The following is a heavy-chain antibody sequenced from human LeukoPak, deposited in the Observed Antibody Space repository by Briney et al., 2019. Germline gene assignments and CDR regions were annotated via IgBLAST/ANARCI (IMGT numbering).Heavy chain of an antibody. CDR3: ARDPTMVRGEEFDP. CDR1: GGSFSGYY. J-gene: IGHJ5*02. Sequence: PSETLSLTCAIYGGSFSGYYWSWIRQPPGKGLDWIGEINHSGSTNYNPSLKSRVTISVDTSKNQFSLKLSSVTAADTAVYYCARDPTMVRGEEFDPWGQGTLVTVSS. D-gene: IGHD3-10*01. CDR2: INHSGST. V-gene: IGHV4-34*01.